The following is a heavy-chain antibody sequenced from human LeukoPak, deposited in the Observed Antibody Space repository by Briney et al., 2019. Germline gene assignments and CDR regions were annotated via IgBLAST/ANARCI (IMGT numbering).Heavy chain of an antibody. V-gene: IGHV5-10-1*01. J-gene: IGHJ4*02. Sequence: GESLKISCKGSGYSFTSYWISWVRQMPGKGLEWMGRIDPSDSYTNYSPSFQGHVTTSADKSISTAYLQWSSLKASDTAMYYCAKHTYYYGSGSYYIAIDYWGQGTLVTVSS. D-gene: IGHD3-10*01. CDR1: GYSFTSYW. CDR2: IDPSDSYT. CDR3: AKHTYYYGSGSYYIAIDY.